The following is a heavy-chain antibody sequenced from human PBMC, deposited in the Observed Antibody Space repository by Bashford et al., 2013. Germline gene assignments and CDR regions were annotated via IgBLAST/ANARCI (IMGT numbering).Heavy chain of an antibody. J-gene: IGHJ3*01. CDR1: TFRFSDYG. CDR2: ISSRGSSI. V-gene: IGHV3-48*01. Sequence: GGSLRLSCAGSTFRFSDYGMNWVRQAPGKGLEWIAYISSRGSSIYFADSVKGRFTISRDLAKNTLYLQMNSLRAEDSAVYYCAKDWKWQQFVYGFNVWGQGTTVTVSS. D-gene: IGHD5-24*01. CDR3: AKDWKWQQFVYGFNV.